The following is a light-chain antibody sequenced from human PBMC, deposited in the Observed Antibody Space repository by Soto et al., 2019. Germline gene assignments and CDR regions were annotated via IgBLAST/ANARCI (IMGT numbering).Light chain of an antibody. V-gene: IGLV4-69*01. J-gene: IGLJ2*01. CDR3: QTWGTGIHV. CDR1: SGHSSYA. CDR2: LNSDGSH. Sequence: QLVLTQSPSASASLGASVKLTFTLSSGHSSYAIAWHQQQPEKGPRYLMNLNSDGSHSKGDGIPDRFSGSSSGAERHLIISSLASVDAADIYCQTWGTGIHVFGGGTKLTVL.